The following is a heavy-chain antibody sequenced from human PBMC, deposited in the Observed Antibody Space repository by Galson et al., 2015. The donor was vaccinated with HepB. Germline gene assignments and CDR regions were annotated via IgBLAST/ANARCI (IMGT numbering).Heavy chain of an antibody. Sequence: SLRLSCAASGFTFSRYTINWVRQAPGKKMEWVSYISTTGTTIYYADSVKGRFTISRDNAENSVFLQMDSLRDEDTAVYYCVRVAVDTTIFRGYWYFDLWGRGTLVTVSS. J-gene: IGHJ2*01. CDR2: ISTTGTTI. CDR1: GFTFSRYT. D-gene: IGHD5-18*01. V-gene: IGHV3-48*02. CDR3: VRVAVDTTIFRGYWYFDL.